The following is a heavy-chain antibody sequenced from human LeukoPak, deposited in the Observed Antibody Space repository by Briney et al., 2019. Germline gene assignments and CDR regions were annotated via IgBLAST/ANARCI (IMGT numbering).Heavy chain of an antibody. D-gene: IGHD6-13*01. Sequence: SETLSLTCAVYGGSFSGYYWSWIRQPPGKGLEWIGEINHSGSTNYNPSLKSRVTISVDTSKNQFSLKLSSVTAADTAVYYCARHGSGSSSSWYDNWGQGTLVTVSS. V-gene: IGHV4-34*01. CDR2: INHSGST. J-gene: IGHJ5*02. CDR3: ARHGSGSSSSWYDN. CDR1: GGSFSGYY.